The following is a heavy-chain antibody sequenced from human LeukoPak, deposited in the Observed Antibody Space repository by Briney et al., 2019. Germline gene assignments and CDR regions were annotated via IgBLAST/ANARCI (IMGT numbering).Heavy chain of an antibody. V-gene: IGHV4-34*01. CDR1: GGSFSGYY. CDR2: INHSGST. J-gene: IGHJ6*02. CDR3: ARQLLGGYGMDV. D-gene: IGHD4-23*01. Sequence: SETLSLTCAVYGGSFSGYYWSWIRQPPGKGLEWIGEINHSGSTNYNPSLKSRVTISVDTSKNQFSLQLNSVTPEDTAVYYCARQLLGGYGMDVWGQGTTVTVSS.